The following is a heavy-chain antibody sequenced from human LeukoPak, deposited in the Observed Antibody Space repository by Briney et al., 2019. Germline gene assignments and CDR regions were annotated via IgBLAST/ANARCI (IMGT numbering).Heavy chain of an antibody. CDR1: GGSISSYY. D-gene: IGHD3-10*01. CDR3: ARHQVRGDYFDY. V-gene: IGHV4-59*08. J-gene: IGHJ4*03. Sequence: PSETLSLTCTVSGGSISSYYWSWIRQPPGKGLEWIGYIYYSGSTNYNPSLKSRVTISVDTSKNQFSLKLSSVTAADTAVYYCARHQVRGDYFDYWGQGTTVTVSS. CDR2: IYYSGST.